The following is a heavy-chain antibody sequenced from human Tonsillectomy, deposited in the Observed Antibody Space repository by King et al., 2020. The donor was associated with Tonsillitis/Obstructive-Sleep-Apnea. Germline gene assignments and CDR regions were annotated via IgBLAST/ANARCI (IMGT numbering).Heavy chain of an antibody. D-gene: IGHD2-21*01. CDR2: ISGSGGST. J-gene: IGHJ4*02. Sequence: VQLVESGGGLVQPGGSLRLSCAASGFTFSSYAMSWVRQAPGKGLEWVSAISGSGGSTYYADSVKGRFTISRDNSKNTLYLQMNSLRAEDTAVYYCAARGGPIVVVIATTPVYWGQGTLVTVSS. CDR1: GFTFSSYA. V-gene: IGHV3-23*04. CDR3: AARGGPIVVVIATTPVY.